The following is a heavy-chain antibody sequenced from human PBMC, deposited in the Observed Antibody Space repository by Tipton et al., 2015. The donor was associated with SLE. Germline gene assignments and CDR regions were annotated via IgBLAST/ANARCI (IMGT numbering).Heavy chain of an antibody. CDR2: IRYDGSSE. J-gene: IGHJ6*02. D-gene: IGHD3-3*01. Sequence: QVQLVQSGGGVVQPGGSLTLSCAASGFTFSSYDMDWVRQTPGKGLEWVAFIRYDGSSEYYADSVKGRFTIGRDKSKNTLYLQMNSLGPVDTAVYYCAKHGGYGMDVWGQGTTVTVSS. V-gene: IGHV3-30*02. CDR3: AKHGGYGMDV. CDR1: GFTFSSYD.